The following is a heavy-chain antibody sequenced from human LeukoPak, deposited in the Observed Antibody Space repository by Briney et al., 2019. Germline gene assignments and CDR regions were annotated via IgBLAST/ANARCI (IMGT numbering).Heavy chain of an antibody. J-gene: IGHJ4*02. CDR2: ISGSGGST. Sequence: GGSLRLSCAASGFTFSTYAMSWVRQAPGKGLEWVSAISGSGGSTYYADSVKGRFTISRDNSKNTLYLQMNSLRAEDTAVYYCAKDSGLHYYGSGRPPFYFDYWGQGTLVTVSS. D-gene: IGHD3-10*01. CDR1: GFTFSTYA. CDR3: AKDSGLHYYGSGRPPFYFDY. V-gene: IGHV3-23*01.